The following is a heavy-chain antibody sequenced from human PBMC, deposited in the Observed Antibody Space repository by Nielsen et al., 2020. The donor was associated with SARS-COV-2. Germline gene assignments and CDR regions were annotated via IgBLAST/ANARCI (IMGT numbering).Heavy chain of an antibody. CDR3: AKDLRSSSWGRYYYYYGMDV. J-gene: IGHJ6*02. Sequence: VRQAPGKGLEWVAVISYDGSNKYYADSVKGRFTISRDNSKNTLYLQMNSLRAEDTAVYYCAKDLRSSSWGRYYYYYGMDVWGQGTTVTVSS. V-gene: IGHV3-30*18. D-gene: IGHD6-13*01. CDR2: ISYDGSNK.